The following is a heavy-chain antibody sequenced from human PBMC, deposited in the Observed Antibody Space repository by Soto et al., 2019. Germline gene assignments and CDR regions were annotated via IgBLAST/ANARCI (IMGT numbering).Heavy chain of an antibody. J-gene: IGHJ5*02. Sequence: SETLSLTCAVSGGSISSGGYSWSWIRQPPGKGLEWIGYIYHSGSTYYNPSLKSRVTISVDRSKNQFSLKLSSVTAADTAVYYCAASSSWARNWFDPWGQGTLVTVSS. CDR1: GGSISSGGYS. V-gene: IGHV4-30-2*01. CDR3: AASSSWARNWFDP. CDR2: IYHSGST. D-gene: IGHD6-13*01.